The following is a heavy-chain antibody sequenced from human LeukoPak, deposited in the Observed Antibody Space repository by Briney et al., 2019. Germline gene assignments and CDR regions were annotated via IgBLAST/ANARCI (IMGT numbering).Heavy chain of an antibody. D-gene: IGHD3-10*01. CDR2: ISGSGGST. CDR1: GFTFSSYA. Sequence: GGSLRLSCAASGFTFSSYAMSWVRQAPGKGLEWVSAISGSGGSTYYADSVKGRFAISRDNSKNTLYLQMNSLRAEDTAVYYCAKEDVLLWFGELTYYFDYWGQGTLVTVSS. V-gene: IGHV3-23*01. J-gene: IGHJ4*02. CDR3: AKEDVLLWFGELTYYFDY.